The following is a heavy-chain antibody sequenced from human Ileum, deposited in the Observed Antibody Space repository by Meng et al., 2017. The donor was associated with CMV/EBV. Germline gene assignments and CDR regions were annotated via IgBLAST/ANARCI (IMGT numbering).Heavy chain of an antibody. D-gene: IGHD6-13*01. CDR1: GDSVSSNSVA. CDR2: TYYRYKWYN. Sequence: SQTLSLTCAISGDSVSSNSVAWNWIRQSPSRGLEWLGRTYYRYKWYNDYAVSVKSRITINPDTSKNQFSLQLNSVTPEDTGVYYCARNFYSSWRGYFDYWGQGTLVTVSS. J-gene: IGHJ4*02. CDR3: ARNFYSSWRGYFDY. V-gene: IGHV6-1*01.